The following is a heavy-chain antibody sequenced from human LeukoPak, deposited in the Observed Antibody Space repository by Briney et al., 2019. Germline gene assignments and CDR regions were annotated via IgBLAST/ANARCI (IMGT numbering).Heavy chain of an antibody. J-gene: IGHJ4*02. V-gene: IGHV3-23*01. Sequence: GGSLRLSCAASGFTFSSYGMSWVRQAPGKGLEWVSAISGSGGSTYYADSVKGRFTISRDNSKNTLYLQMNSLRAEDTAVYYCARGGRWLQLGPDYWGQGTLVTVSS. CDR3: ARGGRWLQLGPDY. CDR2: ISGSGGST. D-gene: IGHD5-24*01. CDR1: GFTFSSYG.